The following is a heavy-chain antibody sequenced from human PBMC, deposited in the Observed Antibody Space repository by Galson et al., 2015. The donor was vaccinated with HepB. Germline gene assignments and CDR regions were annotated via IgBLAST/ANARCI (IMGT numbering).Heavy chain of an antibody. D-gene: IGHD3-10*01. CDR2: ISSSSSSK. Sequence: SLRLSCAASGFSFSSYNMNWVRQAPGKGLEWVSYISSSSSSKYHADSVKGRFTISRDNAKNSLYLQMNSLRAEDTAVYYCARDRGGSGIYLSNYYDMDVWGQGTTVTVSS. CDR3: ARDRGGSGIYLSNYYDMDV. CDR1: GFSFSSYN. J-gene: IGHJ6*02. V-gene: IGHV3-48*04.